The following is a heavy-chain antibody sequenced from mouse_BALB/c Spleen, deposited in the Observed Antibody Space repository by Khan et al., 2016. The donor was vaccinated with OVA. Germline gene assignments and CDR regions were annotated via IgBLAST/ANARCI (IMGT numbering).Heavy chain of an antibody. Sequence: QIQLVQSGPELKKPGETVKISCKASGYTFTDYSMHWVKQAPGKGLKWMGWINTETGEPTYADDFKGRFAFSLETSASTVYLQINNLKNEDTATYFGARDRYDYFDYWGQGTTLTVSS. CDR2: INTETGEP. V-gene: IGHV9-2-1*01. CDR3: ARDRYDYFDY. D-gene: IGHD2-14*01. CDR1: GYTFTDYS. J-gene: IGHJ2*01.